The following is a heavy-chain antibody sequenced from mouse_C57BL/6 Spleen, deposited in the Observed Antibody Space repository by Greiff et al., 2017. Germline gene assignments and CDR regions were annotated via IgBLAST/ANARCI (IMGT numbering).Heavy chain of an antibody. V-gene: IGHV1-72*01. CDR1: GYTFTSYW. J-gene: IGHJ2*01. CDR3: ARAKIDVGREDYLDY. Sequence: QVQLQQPGAELVKPGASVKLSCKASGYTFTSYWMHWVKQRPGRGLEWIGRIYPYSGGTKYNEKFKSKATLTVDKPSSTAYMQRSSLTSEDSAVYDCARAKIDVGREDYLDYWGQGTTLTVSS. CDR2: IYPYSGGT. D-gene: IGHD4-1*01.